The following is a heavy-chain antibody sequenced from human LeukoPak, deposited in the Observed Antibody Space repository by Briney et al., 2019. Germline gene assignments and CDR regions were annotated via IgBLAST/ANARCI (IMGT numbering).Heavy chain of an antibody. CDR2: INPSGGST. V-gene: IGHV1-46*01. Sequence: ASVKVSCKASGYTFTSYAMHWVRQAPGQGLEWMGIINPSGGSTSYAQKFQGRVTMTRDTSTSTVYMELSSLRSEDTAVYYCARDPLLWFGELLYIPYYYYGMDVWGQGTTVTVSS. CDR1: GYTFTSYA. CDR3: ARDPLLWFGELLYIPYYYYGMDV. D-gene: IGHD3-10*01. J-gene: IGHJ6*02.